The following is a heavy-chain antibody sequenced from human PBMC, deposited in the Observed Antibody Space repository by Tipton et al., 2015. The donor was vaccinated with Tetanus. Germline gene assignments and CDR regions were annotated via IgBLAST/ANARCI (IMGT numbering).Heavy chain of an antibody. J-gene: IGHJ5*02. D-gene: IGHD6-13*01. CDR3: ACNPNIAAAGTGEDSGWFDP. V-gene: IGHV4-59*01. CDR2: IYYSGST. CDR1: GGSISSYY. Sequence: TLSLTCTVSGGSISSYYWSWIRQPPGKGLEWIGYIYYSGSTNYNPSLKSRVTISVDTSKNQFSLKLSSVTAADTAVYYCACNPNIAAAGTGEDSGWFDPCGQGTLVTVSS.